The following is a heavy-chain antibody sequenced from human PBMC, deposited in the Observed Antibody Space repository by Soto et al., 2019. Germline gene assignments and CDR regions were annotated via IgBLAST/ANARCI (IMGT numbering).Heavy chain of an antibody. Sequence: QVQLVQSGAEVKQPGASVKVSCKGSGYTFTSYGISWVRQAPGQELEWMGWIDVNTNYAQKFQGRVTMTTDTSTSTAYLELRSLRSDDTAVYYCARESMSYDYSNLRYWGQGTQVTVSS. D-gene: IGHD4-4*01. CDR2: IDVNT. CDR3: ARESMSYDYSNLRY. CDR1: GYTFTSYG. J-gene: IGHJ4*02. V-gene: IGHV1-18*04.